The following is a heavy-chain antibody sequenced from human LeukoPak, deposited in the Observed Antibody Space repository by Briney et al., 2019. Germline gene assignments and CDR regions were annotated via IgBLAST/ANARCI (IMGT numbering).Heavy chain of an antibody. CDR2: IYYSGST. Sequence: SETLSLTCTVSGGSISSYYWSWIRQPPGKGLEWIGYIYYSGSTNYNPSLKSRVTISVDTSKNQFSLKLSSVTAADTAVYYCARGGSGSYTAYYYYGMDVWGQGTTVTVSS. J-gene: IGHJ6*02. V-gene: IGHV4-59*01. CDR1: GGSISSYY. CDR3: ARGGSGSYTAYYYYGMDV. D-gene: IGHD1-26*01.